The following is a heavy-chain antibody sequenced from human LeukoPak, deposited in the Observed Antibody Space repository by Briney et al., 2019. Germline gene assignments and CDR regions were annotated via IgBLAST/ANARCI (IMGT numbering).Heavy chain of an antibody. J-gene: IGHJ4*02. CDR3: ARDRGTEADRNFDY. V-gene: IGHV1-69*04. CDR1: GGTFSSYA. Sequence: VASAKVSCKASGGTFSSYAISWVRQAPGQGLEWMGRIIPILGIANYAQKFQGRVTITADKSTSTAYMELSSLRSEDTAVYYCARDRGTEADRNFDYWGQGTLVTVSS. D-gene: IGHD2-15*01. CDR2: IIPILGIA.